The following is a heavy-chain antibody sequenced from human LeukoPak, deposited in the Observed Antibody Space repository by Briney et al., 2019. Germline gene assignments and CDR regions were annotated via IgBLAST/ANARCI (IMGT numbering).Heavy chain of an antibody. CDR1: GGSFSGYY. CDR3: ARHSRRITMIVVVIPGWFDP. J-gene: IGHJ5*02. V-gene: IGHV4-34*01. CDR2: INHSGST. D-gene: IGHD3-22*01. Sequence: SETLSLTCAVYGGSFSGYYWSWIRQPPGKGLEWIGGINHSGSTNYNPSLKSRVTISVDTSKNQFSLKLSSVTAADTAVYYCARHSRRITMIVVVIPGWFDPWGQGTLVTVSS.